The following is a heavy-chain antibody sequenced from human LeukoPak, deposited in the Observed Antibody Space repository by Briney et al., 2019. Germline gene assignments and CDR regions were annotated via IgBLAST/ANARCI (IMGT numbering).Heavy chain of an antibody. J-gene: IGHJ5*02. CDR2: IYTSGST. D-gene: IGHD3-3*01. CDR3: ARGLRLGVWFDP. CDR1: GGSISSGSYF. V-gene: IGHV4-61*02. Sequence: SETLSLTCTVSGGSISSGSYFWSWIRQPAGKGLEWIGRIYTSGSTNYNPSLKSRVTMSVDTSKNQFSLKLSSVTAADTAVYYCARGLRLGVWFDPWGQGTLVTVSS.